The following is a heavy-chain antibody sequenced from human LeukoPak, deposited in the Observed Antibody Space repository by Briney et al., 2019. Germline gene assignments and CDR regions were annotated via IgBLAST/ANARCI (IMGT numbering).Heavy chain of an antibody. D-gene: IGHD3-16*01. Sequence: PGGSLRLSCAASGFTFSSYPMNWVRQTPGKGLEWIAYISSGDGGTTYYAESVKGRFTISRDNYKNTLYLQMSNLRPEDTAVYYCAKGAGWTAWGHHFDYWGQGTVVTVSS. CDR1: GFTFSSYP. CDR3: AKGAGWTAWGHHFDY. CDR2: ISSGDGGTT. J-gene: IGHJ4*02. V-gene: IGHV3-48*01.